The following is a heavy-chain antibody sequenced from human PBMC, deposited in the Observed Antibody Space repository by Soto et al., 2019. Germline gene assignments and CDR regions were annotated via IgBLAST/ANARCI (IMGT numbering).Heavy chain of an antibody. CDR2: ISGNGVTT. CDR1: GFIFSSYA. D-gene: IGHD2-2*01. Sequence: GGSLRLSCAASGFIFSSYAMNWVRQTPGKGLEWVSGISGNGVTTYYADSVKGRFTISRDNSENTLYLQMNSLRAEDTAVYFCASRHPYCSSTTCYDPWGQGTLVTVSS. J-gene: IGHJ5*02. CDR3: ASRHPYCSSTTCYDP. V-gene: IGHV3-23*01.